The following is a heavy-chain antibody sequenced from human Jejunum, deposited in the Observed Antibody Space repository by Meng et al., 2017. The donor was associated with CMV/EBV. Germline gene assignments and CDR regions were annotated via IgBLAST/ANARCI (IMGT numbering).Heavy chain of an antibody. D-gene: IGHD1-14*01. CDR1: FTFSSYA. CDR2: LSGSGGST. Sequence: FTFSSYAMGWVRQAPGKGLGWVSTLSGSGGSTYYADSVKGRFTISRDNPRNTLYLQLNSLRADDTAVYYCARASSSSLGSGTDSWGQGALVTVSS. CDR3: ARASSSSLGSGTDS. V-gene: IGHV3-23*01. J-gene: IGHJ4*02.